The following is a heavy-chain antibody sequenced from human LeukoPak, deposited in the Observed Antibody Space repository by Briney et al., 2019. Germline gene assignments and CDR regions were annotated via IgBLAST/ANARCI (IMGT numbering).Heavy chain of an antibody. Sequence: SETLSLTCTVSGGSISSGGYYWSWIRQHPGKGLEWIGYIYYSGSTYYNPSLKSRVTISVDTSKNQSSLKLGSVTAADTAVYYCARKKRITIFGMVITPFDPWGQGTLVTVSS. CDR2: IYYSGST. D-gene: IGHD3-3*01. CDR1: GGSISSGGYY. V-gene: IGHV4-31*03. J-gene: IGHJ5*02. CDR3: ARKKRITIFGMVITPFDP.